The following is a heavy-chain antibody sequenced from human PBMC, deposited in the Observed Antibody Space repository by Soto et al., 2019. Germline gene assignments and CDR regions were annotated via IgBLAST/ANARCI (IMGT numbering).Heavy chain of an antibody. J-gene: IGHJ6*02. V-gene: IGHV3-23*01. Sequence: GGSLSLSCAASGFTFSSYAMSWVRPAPGKGLEWVSAISGSGGSTYYADSVKGRFTISRDNSKNTLYLQMNSLRAEDTAVYYCCLIPYYYYGMDVWGQGTTVTV. CDR1: GFTFSSYA. CDR2: ISGSGGST. D-gene: IGHD2-2*02. CDR3: CLIPYYYYGMDV.